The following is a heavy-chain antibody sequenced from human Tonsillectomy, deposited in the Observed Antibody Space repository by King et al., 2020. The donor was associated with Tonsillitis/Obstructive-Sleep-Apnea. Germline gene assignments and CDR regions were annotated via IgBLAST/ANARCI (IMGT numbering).Heavy chain of an antibody. J-gene: IGHJ2*01. CDR3: AREGGAYDSHFDL. D-gene: IGHD3-22*01. CDR1: GGSISSYY. Sequence: VQLQESGPGLVKPSETLSLTCTVSGGSISSYYWSWIRQPPGKGLEWIGYIYYSGSTNYNPSLKSRVTISVDTSKNQFSLKLSSVTAADTAVYYCAREGGAYDSHFDLWGRGTLVTVSS. CDR2: IYYSGST. V-gene: IGHV4-59*01.